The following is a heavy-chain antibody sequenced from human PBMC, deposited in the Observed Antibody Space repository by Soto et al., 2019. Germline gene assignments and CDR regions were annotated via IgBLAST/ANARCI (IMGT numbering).Heavy chain of an antibody. D-gene: IGHD1-1*01. CDR3: NREGYTFGPGAVRGAFDI. Sequence: SVKVSCKASGGTFGSNAISWVRQAPGQGLEWMGGIIPIFGTTNNAQKLQGRDTITADESTNTAYMELSSLRSEDTAIYYCNREGYTFGPGAVRGAFDIWGQGTMVTVSS. CDR1: GGTFGSNA. J-gene: IGHJ3*02. V-gene: IGHV1-69*13. CDR2: IIPIFGTT.